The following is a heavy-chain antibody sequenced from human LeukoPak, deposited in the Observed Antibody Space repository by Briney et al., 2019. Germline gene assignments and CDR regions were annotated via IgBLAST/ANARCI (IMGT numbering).Heavy chain of an antibody. CDR1: GYTFTGYY. V-gene: IGHV1-2*06. CDR3: ARVWYYDILSGYSNPAYFDY. CDR2: INPNSGGT. J-gene: IGHJ4*02. D-gene: IGHD3-9*01. Sequence: ASVKVSCKASGYTFTGYYMHWVRQAPGQGLEWMGRINPNSGGTNYAQKFQGRVTMTRDTSISTAYMELSRLRSDDTAVYYCARVWYYDILSGYSNPAYFDYWGQGTLVTVSS.